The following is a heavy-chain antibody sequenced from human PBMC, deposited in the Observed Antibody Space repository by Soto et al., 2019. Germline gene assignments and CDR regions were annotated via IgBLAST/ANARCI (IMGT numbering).Heavy chain of an antibody. V-gene: IGHV3-21*01. CDR2: ISSTSRYI. Sequence: EVQLVESGGGLVKPGGSLRLSCAASGFTFSSYTMNWVRQAPGKGLEWVSSISSTSRYIYYADSVKGRFTISRDNAKNSLYLQVISLRAEDTAVYYCARDQREVLADDYGMDVWGQGPTVTVSS. J-gene: IGHJ6*02. CDR1: GFTFSSYT. CDR3: ARDQREVLADDYGMDV.